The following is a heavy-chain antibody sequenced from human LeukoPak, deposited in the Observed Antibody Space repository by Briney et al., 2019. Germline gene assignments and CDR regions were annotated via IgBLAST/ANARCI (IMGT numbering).Heavy chain of an antibody. J-gene: IGHJ3*02. Sequence: SETLSLTCAVSGGSISSGGYSWSWIRQPPGKGLEWIGYIYYSGSTYYNPSLKSRVTISVDTSKNQFSLKLSSVTAADTAVYYCARGTLVGAFDIWGQGTMVTVSS. D-gene: IGHD2-2*01. V-gene: IGHV4-30-4*07. CDR3: ARGTLVGAFDI. CDR2: IYYSGST. CDR1: GGSISSGGYS.